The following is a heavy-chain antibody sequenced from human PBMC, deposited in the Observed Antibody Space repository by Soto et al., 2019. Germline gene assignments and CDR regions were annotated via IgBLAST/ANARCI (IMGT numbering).Heavy chain of an antibody. V-gene: IGHV1-69*13. CDR3: ARAETSDP. CDR2: IIPIFGTA. J-gene: IGHJ3*01. D-gene: IGHD6-6*01. CDR1: WCTFSSYA. Sequence: SVKVSCSASWCTFSSYAISWVRQAPGQGLEWMGGIIPIFGTADYAQKFQGRVTITADESTSTAYMELSSLRSEDKAVYYCARAETSDPWGQGTMVPV.